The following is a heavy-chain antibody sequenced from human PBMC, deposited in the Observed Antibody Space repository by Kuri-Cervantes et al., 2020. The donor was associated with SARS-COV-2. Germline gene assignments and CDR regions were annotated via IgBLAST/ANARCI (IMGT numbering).Heavy chain of an antibody. D-gene: IGHD2-21*01. J-gene: IGHJ4*02. CDR2: VKTNSGNT. CDR1: GYTFTSYG. V-gene: IGHV1-8*02. Sequence: ASVKGSCKASGYTFTSYGISWVRQAPGQGLEWMGMVKTNSGNTLYAQIFQGRVTMTRDTSTSTVYMELSSLTSEDTAIYYCYCAPKEGFDSWGQGTLVTVSS. CDR3: YCAPKEGFDS.